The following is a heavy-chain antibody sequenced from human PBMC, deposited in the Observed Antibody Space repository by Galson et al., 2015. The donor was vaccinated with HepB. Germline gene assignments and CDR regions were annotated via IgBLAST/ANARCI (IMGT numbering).Heavy chain of an antibody. CDR1: GFTLSSYA. D-gene: IGHD5-18*01. Sequence: SLRLSCAASGFTLSSYAMTWVRQAPGKGLEWVSAIDGSGGHTFYADSVKGRFTISRDTSKNTLYLQMNSLRAEDTAVYYCARRGAALAFDYWGQGVLVTVSS. CDR2: IDGSGGHT. J-gene: IGHJ4*02. CDR3: ARRGAALAFDY. V-gene: IGHV3-23*01.